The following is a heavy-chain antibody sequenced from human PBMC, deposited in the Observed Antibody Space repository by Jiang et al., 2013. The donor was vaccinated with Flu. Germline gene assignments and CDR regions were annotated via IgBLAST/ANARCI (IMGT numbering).Heavy chain of an antibody. CDR3: ARGGYSRFDY. CDR2: ITPTGDNT. V-gene: IGHV3-23*01. J-gene: IGHJ4*02. Sequence: GLVQPGGSLRLSCATSGFTFTDYTMTWVRQAPGKGLGWVSTITPTGDNTYYADSVRGRFTISRDNSKNVLYLQMNSLKTEDTAIYYCARGGYSRFDYWGQGALVTVSS. CDR1: GFTFTDYT. D-gene: IGHD4-11*01.